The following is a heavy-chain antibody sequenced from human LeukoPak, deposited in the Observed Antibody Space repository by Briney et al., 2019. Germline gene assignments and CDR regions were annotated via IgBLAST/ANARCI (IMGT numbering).Heavy chain of an antibody. J-gene: IGHJ4*02. Sequence: GGSLRLSCAASGFSFSNYAMTWVRQAPGKGLEWVSVIGSDGGGIQYADSVKGRFSISRDNSKNTLYLQMNSLRVEDTAVYYCASSGSYRFDYWGQGTLVTVSS. V-gene: IGHV3-23*01. CDR1: GFSFSNYA. CDR2: IGSDGGGI. D-gene: IGHD1-26*01. CDR3: ASSGSYRFDY.